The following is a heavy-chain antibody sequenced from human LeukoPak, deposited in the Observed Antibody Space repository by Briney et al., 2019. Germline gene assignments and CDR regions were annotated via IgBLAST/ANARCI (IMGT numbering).Heavy chain of an antibody. V-gene: IGHV1-24*01. D-gene: IGHD6-19*01. CDR3: ARGGAKQWLPEFDY. Sequence: GASVKVSCKVSGYTLTELSMHWVRQAPGKGLEWMGGFDPEDGETIYAQKFQGRVTMTTDTSTSTAYMELRSLRSDDTAVYYCARGGAKQWLPEFDYWGQGTLVTVSS. J-gene: IGHJ4*02. CDR2: FDPEDGET. CDR1: GYTLTELS.